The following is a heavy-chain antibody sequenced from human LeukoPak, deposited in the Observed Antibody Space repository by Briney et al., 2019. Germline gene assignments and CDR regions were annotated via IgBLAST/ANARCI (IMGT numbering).Heavy chain of an antibody. D-gene: IGHD2-2*01. CDR3: ARGKLHCSSTSCHPNWFDP. CDR1: GGSISSGGYY. Sequence: SQTLSLTCTVSGGSISSGGYYWSWIRQHPGKGLEWIGYIYYSGSAYYNPSLKSRVTISVDTSKNQFSLKLSSVTAADTAVYYCARGKLHCSSTSCHPNWFDPWGQGTLVTVSS. CDR2: IYYSGSA. V-gene: IGHV4-31*03. J-gene: IGHJ5*02.